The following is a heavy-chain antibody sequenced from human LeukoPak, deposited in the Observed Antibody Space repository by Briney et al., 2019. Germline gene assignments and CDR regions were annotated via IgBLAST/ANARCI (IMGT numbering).Heavy chain of an antibody. V-gene: IGHV3-15*01. CDR3: AWHHLDY. CDR1: GFTYAW. CDR2: FRSKTDGGII. J-gene: IGHJ4*02. Sequence: PGGSLRLSCAASGFTYAWMSWVRQAPGKGLEWVGRFRSKTDGGIIEYAAPVKGRFTISRDDSKYTLYLQMNSLKIEDTAVYYCAWHHLDYWGQGTLVTVSS. D-gene: IGHD1-14*01.